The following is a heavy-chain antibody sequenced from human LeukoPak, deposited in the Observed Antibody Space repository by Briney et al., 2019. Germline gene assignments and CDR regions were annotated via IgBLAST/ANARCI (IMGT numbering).Heavy chain of an antibody. CDR2: IVGDGSKT. D-gene: IGHD2-21*01. J-gene: IGHJ6*03. CDR1: GFSFNNCA. V-gene: IGHV3-23*01. Sequence: GGSLRLSCAASGFSFNNCAMTWVRQAPGKGLEWVSTIVGDGSKTYYADSVKGRYTISSDNSRTLLFLHMNSLSAEDTAVYYCAKQPYNFYYLDVWGEGTTVTVSS. CDR3: AKQPYNFYYLDV.